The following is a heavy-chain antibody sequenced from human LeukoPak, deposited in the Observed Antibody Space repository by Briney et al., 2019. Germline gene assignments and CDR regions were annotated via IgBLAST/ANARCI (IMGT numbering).Heavy chain of an antibody. V-gene: IGHV4-61*02. J-gene: IGHJ4*02. CDR2: IYTSGST. Sequence: SETLSLTCTVSGGPISSGSDCWGWIRQPAGKGLEWIVRIYTSGSTNYNPSLKSRVIISVDTSKNQFSLDLSSVTAAGTAVYYCAREDRYCSGGSCYSWGQGTLVTVSS. CDR3: AREDRYCSGGSCYS. D-gene: IGHD2-15*01. CDR1: GGPISSGSDC.